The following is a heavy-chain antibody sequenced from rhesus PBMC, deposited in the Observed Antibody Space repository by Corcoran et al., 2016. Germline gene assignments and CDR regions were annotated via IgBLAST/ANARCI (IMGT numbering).Heavy chain of an antibody. D-gene: IGHD6-13*01. CDR3: AGGDSSWSAGGLDS. J-gene: IGHJ6*01. Sequence: QLQLQESGPGLVKPSETLSLTCAVSGGSISSNYWNWIRQPPGKGLEWIGRISGSVGGTNYTPSLKNRFTISIDTSKNQFSLKLGSVTAADTAVYYCAGGDSSWSAGGLDSWGRGVVVTVSS. CDR2: ISGSVGGT. CDR1: GGSISSNY. V-gene: IGHV4-173*01.